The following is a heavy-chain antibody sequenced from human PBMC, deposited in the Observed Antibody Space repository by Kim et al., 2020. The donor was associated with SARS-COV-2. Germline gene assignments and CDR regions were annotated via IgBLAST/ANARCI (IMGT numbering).Heavy chain of an antibody. CDR1: GFTFSNAW. CDR2: IKSKTDGGTT. V-gene: IGHV3-15*01. Sequence: GGSLRLSCAASGFTFSNAWMSWVRQAPGKGLEWVGRIKSKTDGGTTDYAAPVKGRFTISRDDSKNTLYLQMNSLKTEDTAVYYCTTDREEWLRYFDYWGQGTLVTVSS. D-gene: IGHD3-3*01. J-gene: IGHJ4*02. CDR3: TTDREEWLRYFDY.